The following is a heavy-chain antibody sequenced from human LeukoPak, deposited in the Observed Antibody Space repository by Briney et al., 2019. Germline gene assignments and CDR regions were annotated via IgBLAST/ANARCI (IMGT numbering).Heavy chain of an antibody. J-gene: IGHJ6*02. CDR1: GFTFSSYA. CDR3: AEGLEPYYYYGMDV. Sequence: GGSLRLSCAASGFTFSSYAMSWVRQAPGKGLEWVSAISGSGGSTYYADSVKGRFTISRDNSKNTLYLQMNSLRAEDTAVYYCAEGLEPYYYYGMDVWGQGTTVTVSS. V-gene: IGHV3-23*01. CDR2: ISGSGGST. D-gene: IGHD5-24*01.